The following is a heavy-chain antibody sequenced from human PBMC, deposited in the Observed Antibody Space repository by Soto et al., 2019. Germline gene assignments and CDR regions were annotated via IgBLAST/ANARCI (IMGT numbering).Heavy chain of an antibody. CDR3: AGDPYYYGSAF. D-gene: IGHD3-10*01. CDR1: GFRFSDHY. J-gene: IGHJ4*02. V-gene: IGHV3-11*01. CDR2: ISSSGTTM. Sequence: GGSLRLSCAASGFRFSDHYMTWIRQAPGKGLEWVSKISSSGTTMYYADSVKGRFTVSRDNAKNSLYLQMNSLRAEDTAVYYCAGDPYYYGSAFWGQGTLVTVSS.